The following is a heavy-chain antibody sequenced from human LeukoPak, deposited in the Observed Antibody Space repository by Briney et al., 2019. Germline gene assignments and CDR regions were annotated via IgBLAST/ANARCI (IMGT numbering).Heavy chain of an antibody. CDR1: GASISSGNYF. CDR3: ARDGKEGGYNYDY. D-gene: IGHD5-24*01. J-gene: IGHJ4*02. CDR2: LYTSGST. Sequence: KSSETLSLTCNVSGASISSGNYFWSWIRQPAGKGLQWIGRLYTSGSTDYNPSLKSRVTISRDTSKNLFSLTLSSVTAADTALYYCARDGKEGGYNYDYWGQGTLVTVSS. V-gene: IGHV4-61*02.